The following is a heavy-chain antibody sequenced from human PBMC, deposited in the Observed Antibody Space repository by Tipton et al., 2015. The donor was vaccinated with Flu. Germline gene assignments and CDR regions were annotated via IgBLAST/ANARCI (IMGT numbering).Heavy chain of an antibody. CDR2: IIQSGNA. CDR3: ARGGGSPSY. CDR1: GYFISSGYY. D-gene: IGHD2-15*01. V-gene: IGHV4-38-2*02. J-gene: IGHJ4*02. Sequence: TLSLTCTVSGYFISSGYYWGWIRQSPGTGLQWIATIIQSGNAYYNPSLRSRVTISVDTTKNLFSLNLSSVTATDTAVYYCARGGGSPSYWGQGTLVTVSS.